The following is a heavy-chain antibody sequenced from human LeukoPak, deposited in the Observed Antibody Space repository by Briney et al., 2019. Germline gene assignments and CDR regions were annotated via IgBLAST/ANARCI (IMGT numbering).Heavy chain of an antibody. D-gene: IGHD3-10*01. Sequence: PSETLSLTCTVSGGSISSYYWSWIRQPPGKGLEWIGYLYYSGNTNYNPSLESRVTMSVDTSKNQFSLKLTSVTAADTAVYFCARDTITRGLDYWGQGTLVTVSS. CDR3: ARDTITRGLDY. CDR2: LYYSGNT. CDR1: GGSISSYY. J-gene: IGHJ4*02. V-gene: IGHV4-59*12.